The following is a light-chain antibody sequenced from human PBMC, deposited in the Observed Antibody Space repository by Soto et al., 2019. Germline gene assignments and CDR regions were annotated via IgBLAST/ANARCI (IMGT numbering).Light chain of an antibody. Sequence: QSVLTQPASVSGSPGQSITISCTGTSSDVGGYNYVCWYQQHPGKAPKLIIYEVTNRPSGVSNRFSASKSGNTASLSISGLQAEDEADYYCSSYTNSGTVVFGGGTKVTVL. J-gene: IGLJ2*01. CDR1: SSDVGGYNY. V-gene: IGLV2-14*03. CDR3: SSYTNSGTVV. CDR2: EVT.